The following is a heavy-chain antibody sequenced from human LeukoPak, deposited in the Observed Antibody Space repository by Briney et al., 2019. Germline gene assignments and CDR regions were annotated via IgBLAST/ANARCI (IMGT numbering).Heavy chain of an antibody. D-gene: IGHD3-10*01. CDR1: GYTFTGYY. CDR2: INPNSGGT. J-gene: IGHJ4*02. CDR3: ARNLWFGDLFHPTGY. Sequence: ASVKVSCKASGYTFTGYYMHWVRQAPGQGLEWMGWINPNSGGTNYAQKFQGRVTMTRDTSISTAYMELSRLRSDDTAVYYCARNLWFGDLFHPTGYRGQGTLVTVSS. V-gene: IGHV1-2*02.